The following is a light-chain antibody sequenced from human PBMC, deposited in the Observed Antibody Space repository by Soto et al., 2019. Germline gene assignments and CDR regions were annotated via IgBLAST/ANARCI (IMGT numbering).Light chain of an antibody. CDR2: DVS. V-gene: IGLV2-14*01. CDR3: SSYTSSSTLYV. CDR1: SSDVGGYNY. Sequence: QSVLTQPASVSGSPGQSITISCIGTSSDVGGYNYVSWYQQHPGKAPKLMIYDVSNRPSGVSNRFSGSKSGNTASLTISGLRAEDEADYYCSSYTSSSTLYVFGTGTKLTVL. J-gene: IGLJ1*01.